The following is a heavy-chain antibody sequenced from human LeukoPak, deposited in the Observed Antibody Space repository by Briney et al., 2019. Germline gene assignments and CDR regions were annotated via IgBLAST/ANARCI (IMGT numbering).Heavy chain of an antibody. Sequence: SVKVSCKASGGTFSSYAISWVRQAPGQGLEWMGRIIPILGIANYAQKFQGRVTITADKSTSTAYMELSSLRSEDTAVYYCARDPSRYGSGSYYNSHYFDYWGQGTLVTVSS. J-gene: IGHJ4*02. CDR3: ARDPSRYGSGSYYNSHYFDY. CDR2: IIPILGIA. CDR1: GGTFSSYA. V-gene: IGHV1-69*04. D-gene: IGHD3-10*01.